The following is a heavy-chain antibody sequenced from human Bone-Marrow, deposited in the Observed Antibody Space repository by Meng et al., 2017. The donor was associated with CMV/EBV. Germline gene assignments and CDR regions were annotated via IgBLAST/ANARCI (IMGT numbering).Heavy chain of an antibody. CDR2: ISYDGSNK. J-gene: IGHJ4*02. CDR3: ARGKYGDYLSTYFDY. V-gene: IGHV3-30*14. Sequence: GESLKISCAASGFTFSSYAMHWVRQAPGKGLEWVAVISYDGSNKYYADSVKGRFTISRDNSKNTLYLQMNSLRAEDTAVYYCARGKYGDYLSTYFDYWGQGKLVNVSS. D-gene: IGHD4-17*01. CDR1: GFTFSSYA.